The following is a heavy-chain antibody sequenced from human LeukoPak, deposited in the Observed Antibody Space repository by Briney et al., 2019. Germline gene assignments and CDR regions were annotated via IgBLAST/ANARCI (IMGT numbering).Heavy chain of an antibody. CDR1: GHTFTGYY. CDR3: ARVRYYDFWSGSYDAFDI. Sequence: ASVKVSCKASGHTFTGYYMHWVRQAPGQGLEWMGWINPNSGGTNYAQKFQGRVTMTRDTSISTAYMELIRLRSDDTAVYYCARVRYYDFWSGSYDAFDIWGQGTMVIVSS. J-gene: IGHJ3*02. V-gene: IGHV1-2*02. CDR2: INPNSGGT. D-gene: IGHD3-3*01.